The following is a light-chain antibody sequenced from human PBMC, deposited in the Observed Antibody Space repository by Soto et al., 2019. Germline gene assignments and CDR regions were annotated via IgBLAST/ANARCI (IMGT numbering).Light chain of an antibody. V-gene: IGLV1-36*01. J-gene: IGLJ3*02. CDR3: ATCDDRLTAWV. CDR2: YND. CDR1: NSNIGSNA. Sequence: QSVLTQSPSVSGAPRQSVNISCSGINSNIGSNAVHWYQQLPGKAPKLLMYYNDMLPSGVSDRFSGSKSGTSASLAISGLQSKDEGDYYCATCDDRLTAWVFGGGTKLTVL.